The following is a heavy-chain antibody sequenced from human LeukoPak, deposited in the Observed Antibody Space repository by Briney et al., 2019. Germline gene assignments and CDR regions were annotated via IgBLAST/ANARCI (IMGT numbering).Heavy chain of an antibody. CDR3: AREIWTTGPFDAFDI. CDR2: IIPIFGTA. J-gene: IGHJ3*02. Sequence: GASVKVSCKASGGTFSSYAISWVRQAPGQGLEWMGGIIPIFGTANYAQKFQGRVTITADKSTSTAYMELSSLRSEDTAVYYCAREIWTTGPFDAFDIWGQGTMVTVSS. V-gene: IGHV1-69*06. D-gene: IGHD3/OR15-3a*01. CDR1: GGTFSSYA.